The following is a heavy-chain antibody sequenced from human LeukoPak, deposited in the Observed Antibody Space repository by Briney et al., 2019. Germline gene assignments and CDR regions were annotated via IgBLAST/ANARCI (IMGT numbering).Heavy chain of an antibody. D-gene: IGHD2-21*01. CDR2: IRYDGSNK. V-gene: IGHV3-30*02. Sequence: PGGSLRLSCAASGFTFSSYGMHWVRQAPGKGLEWVAFIRYDGSNKYYADSVKGRFTISRDNSKNTLYLQMNSLRAEDTAVYYCAKEDCGGDCRSYYFDYWGQGTLVTVSS. J-gene: IGHJ4*02. CDR3: AKEDCGGDCRSYYFDY. CDR1: GFTFSSYG.